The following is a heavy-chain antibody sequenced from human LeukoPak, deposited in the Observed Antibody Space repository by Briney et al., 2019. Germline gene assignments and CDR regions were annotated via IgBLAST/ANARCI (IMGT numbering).Heavy chain of an antibody. Sequence: GGSLRLSCAASGFTFSGYWMHWVRQAPGKGLGWVSRINSDGSSTSYADSVKGRFTISRDNAKNTLYLQMNSLRAEDTAVYYCARDTYYYGSGTRGPFDYWGQGTLVTVSS. CDR2: INSDGSST. D-gene: IGHD3-10*01. V-gene: IGHV3-74*01. J-gene: IGHJ4*02. CDR3: ARDTYYYGSGTRGPFDY. CDR1: GFTFSGYW.